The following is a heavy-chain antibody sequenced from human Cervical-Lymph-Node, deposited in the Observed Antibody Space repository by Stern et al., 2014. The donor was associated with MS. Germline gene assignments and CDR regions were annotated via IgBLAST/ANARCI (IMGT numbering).Heavy chain of an antibody. CDR2: INPSGGST. CDR3: ARGGRYSGSYEGGFDY. CDR1: GYTFTSYY. D-gene: IGHD1-26*01. Sequence: QLVQSGAEVKKPGASVKVSCKASGYTFTSYYIHWVRQAPGQGLEWMGIINPSGGSTSYAQTFQGRVTMTRDTSTSTVYMELSSLRSEDTAVYYCARGGRYSGSYEGGFDYWGQGTLVTVSS. J-gene: IGHJ4*02. V-gene: IGHV1-46*01.